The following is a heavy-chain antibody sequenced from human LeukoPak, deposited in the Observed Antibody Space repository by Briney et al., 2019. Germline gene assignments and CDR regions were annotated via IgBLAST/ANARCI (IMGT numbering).Heavy chain of an antibody. CDR2: IKLDGRDK. V-gene: IGHV3-7*01. J-gene: IGHJ4*02. CDR1: GLFFSTNW. CDR3: AKDVENYYDSSGYFQPTDY. D-gene: IGHD3-22*01. Sequence: PGGSLRLSCAASGLFFSTNWMSWVRQAPGKGLEWVATIKLDGRDKYYVDSVKGRFTMSRDNGKNSVYLQMNSLRAEDTAVYYCAKDVENYYDSSGYFQPTDYWGQGTLVTVSS.